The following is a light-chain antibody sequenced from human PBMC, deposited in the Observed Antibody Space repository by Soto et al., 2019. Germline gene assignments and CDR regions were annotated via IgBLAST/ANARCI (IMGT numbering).Light chain of an antibody. CDR1: SSDIGGYNY. CDR3: CSYTTTSTPFV. V-gene: IGLV2-14*01. CDR2: EVT. J-gene: IGLJ1*01. Sequence: QSELTQPASLSGSPVPSSTISCTGTSSDIGGYNYVSWYQQHPGKAPKLMIPEVTNRPSGVSNRFSGSKSGNTASLTISGLQTEDEADYYCCSYTTTSTPFVFGTGTKVTGL.